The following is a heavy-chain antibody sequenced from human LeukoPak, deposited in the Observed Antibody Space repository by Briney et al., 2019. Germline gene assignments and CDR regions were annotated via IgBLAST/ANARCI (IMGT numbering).Heavy chain of an antibody. CDR3: ARHLDSSGWYNDYYYMDV. CDR2: IYYSGST. V-gene: IGHV4-39*01. CDR1: GGSISSSSYY. J-gene: IGHJ6*03. Sequence: SETLSLTCTVSGGSISSSSYYWGWIRQPPGKGLEWIGSIYYSGSTYFNPSLKSRVTISVDTSKNQFSLKLSSVTAADTAVYYCARHLDSSGWYNDYYYMDVWGTGTTVTVSS. D-gene: IGHD6-19*01.